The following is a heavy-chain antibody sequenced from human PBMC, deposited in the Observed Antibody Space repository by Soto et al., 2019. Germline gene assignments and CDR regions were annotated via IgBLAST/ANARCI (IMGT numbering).Heavy chain of an antibody. Sequence: PGGSLRLSCAASGFTFSSYGMHWVRQAPGKGLEWVAVIWYDGSNKYYADSVKGRFTISRDNSKNTLYLQMNSLRAEDTAVYYCARDSKSSSGYYRPTAFTVDWGQGILVPV. D-gene: IGHD3-22*01. V-gene: IGHV3-33*01. CDR2: IWYDGSNK. CDR1: GFTFSSYG. J-gene: IGHJ4*02. CDR3: ARDSKSSSGYYRPTAFTVD.